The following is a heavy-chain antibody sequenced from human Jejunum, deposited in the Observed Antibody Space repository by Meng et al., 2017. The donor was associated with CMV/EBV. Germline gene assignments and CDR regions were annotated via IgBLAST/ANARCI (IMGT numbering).Heavy chain of an antibody. V-gene: IGHV3-7*01. J-gene: IGHJ4*02. CDR2: IKQDGSEK. Sequence: FTFSSYWMSWVRQAPGKGLEWVANIKQDGSEKYYGVSVKGRFTNSRDNAKNSLSLQMNSLRAEDTAVYYCARDLENGYASSIKDYWGQGTLVTVSS. CDR3: ARDLENGYASSIKDY. D-gene: IGHD3-16*01. CDR1: FTFSSYW.